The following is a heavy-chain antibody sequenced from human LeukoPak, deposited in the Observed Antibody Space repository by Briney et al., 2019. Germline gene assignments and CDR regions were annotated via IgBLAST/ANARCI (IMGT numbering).Heavy chain of an antibody. CDR3: ARGGSYYLHYFDY. CDR2: ISSSSSYI. V-gene: IGHV3-21*01. J-gene: IGHJ4*02. CDR1: GFTFSSYS. Sequence: GGSLRLSCAASGFTFSSYSMNWVRQAPGKGLEWVSSISSSSSYIYYADSVKGRFTISRDNSKNTLYLQMGSLRAEDMAVYYCARGGSYYLHYFDYWSQGTLVTVSS. D-gene: IGHD1-26*01.